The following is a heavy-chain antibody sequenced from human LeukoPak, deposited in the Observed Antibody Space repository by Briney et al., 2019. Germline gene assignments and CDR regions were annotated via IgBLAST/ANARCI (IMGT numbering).Heavy chain of an antibody. CDR2: ISGSGGST. Sequence: GGSLRLSCAASGFTFSSYAMSWVRQAPGKGLEWVSGISGSGGSTFYADSVKGRFTISRDNSKNTLYLQMNSLRAEDTAVYYCAREHQVLLWFGRTSGDYYGMDVWGQGTTVTVSS. CDR1: GFTFSSYA. CDR3: AREHQVLLWFGRTSGDYYGMDV. D-gene: IGHD3-10*01. V-gene: IGHV3-23*01. J-gene: IGHJ6*02.